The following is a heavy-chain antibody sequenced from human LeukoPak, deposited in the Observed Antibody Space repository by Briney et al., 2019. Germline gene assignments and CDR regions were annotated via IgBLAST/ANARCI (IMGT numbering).Heavy chain of an antibody. CDR1: GFSFTDYP. CDR3: ATDQRYAFDY. V-gene: IGHV3-48*02. Sequence: GGSLRLSCATSGFSFTDYPVNWVRQAPGKGLEWISNIRTTAEGAKYAYYADSVKGRVTISRDDGRNTLYLHMNSLRDDDTAVYYCATDQRYAFDYWGQGILVTVSS. J-gene: IGHJ4*02. CDR2: IRTTAEGAKYA. D-gene: IGHD3-9*01.